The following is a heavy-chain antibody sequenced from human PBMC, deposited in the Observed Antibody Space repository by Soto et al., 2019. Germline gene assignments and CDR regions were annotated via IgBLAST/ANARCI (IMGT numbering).Heavy chain of an antibody. CDR3: GKERRGSGWSVCNF. V-gene: IGHV3-23*01. Sequence: GGSLRLSSAASGFPFRDYAMTWVRQAPGKGLEWVSDISGSGDSARYADSVKGRFTVSSDNSRDTLYLQMNSLRVDDTAVYYCGKERRGSGWSVCNFWGQGTLVTVS. CDR2: ISGSGDSA. D-gene: IGHD6-19*01. CDR1: GFPFRDYA. J-gene: IGHJ4*02.